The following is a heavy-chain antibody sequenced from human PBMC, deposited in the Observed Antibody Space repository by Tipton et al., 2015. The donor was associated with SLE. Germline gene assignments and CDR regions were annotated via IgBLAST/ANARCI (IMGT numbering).Heavy chain of an antibody. CDR1: GGSISSGGYY. CDR2: IYYSGST. CDR3: ARSGPALAARPFYFYY. D-gene: IGHD6-6*01. Sequence: TLSLTCTVSGGSISSGGYYWSWIRQHPGKGLEWIGYIYYSGSTYYNPSLKSRVTISIDTSKNQFSLKLSSVTAADTAVYYCARSGPALAARPFYFYYWGQGTLVTVS. J-gene: IGHJ4*02. V-gene: IGHV4-31*03.